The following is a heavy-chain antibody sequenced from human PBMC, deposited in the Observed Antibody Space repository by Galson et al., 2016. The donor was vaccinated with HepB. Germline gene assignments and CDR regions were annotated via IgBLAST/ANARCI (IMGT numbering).Heavy chain of an antibody. J-gene: IGHJ4*02. CDR1: GFTFSRYS. CDR3: AREAFWDQPYDSVPF. CDR2: ISAISSTM. D-gene: IGHD3-22*01. Sequence: SLRLSCAASGFTFSRYSMNWVRQAPGKGLEWISYISAISSTMYYADPVKGRFTISRDNAKNTLFLQMNSLRDEATAVYYCAREAFWDQPYDSVPFWGQGTLVTVSP. V-gene: IGHV3-48*02.